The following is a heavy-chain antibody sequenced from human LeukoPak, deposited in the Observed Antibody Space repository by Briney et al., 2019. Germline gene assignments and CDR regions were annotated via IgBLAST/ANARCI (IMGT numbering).Heavy chain of an antibody. CDR2: INEDGRGT. CDR3: ATVFEH. J-gene: IGHJ4*02. CDR1: GFTFSGSA. Sequence: GGSLRLSCAASGFTFSGSAMHWVRQAPGQGLVWVSRINEDGRGTSYADSVKGRFTISKDDAKNTVYLQMNSLRAEDTAVYYCATVFEHWGQGTLVTVSS. V-gene: IGHV3-74*01.